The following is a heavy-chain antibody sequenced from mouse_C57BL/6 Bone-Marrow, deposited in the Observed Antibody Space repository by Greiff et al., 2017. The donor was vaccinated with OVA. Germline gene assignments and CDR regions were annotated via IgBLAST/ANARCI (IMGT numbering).Heavy chain of an antibody. CDR3: ARRLLWLRAYYYAMDY. D-gene: IGHD2-2*01. V-gene: IGHV5-17*01. CDR2: ISSGSSTI. J-gene: IGHJ4*01. CDR1: GFTFSDYG. Sequence: EVQRVESGGGLVKPGGSLKLSCAASGFTFSDYGMHWVRQAPEKGLEWVAYISSGSSTIYYAATVKGRFTISRVNAKNTLCLQMTSLRSEDTAMYDCARRLLWLRAYYYAMDYWGQGTSVTVSS.